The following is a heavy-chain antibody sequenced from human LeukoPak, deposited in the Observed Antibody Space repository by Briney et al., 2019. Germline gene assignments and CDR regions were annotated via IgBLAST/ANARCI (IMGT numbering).Heavy chain of an antibody. Sequence: ASVKVSCKGSGYTFTDYYLHWVRQAPGQGLEWVGYINPRDGGTSSPPNFRGRVTMTTDASSSTVYMELSRLTSDDTAIYFCAREGNGLLSKDLDYWGQGTLVTVSS. V-gene: IGHV1-2*02. CDR1: GYTFTDYY. J-gene: IGHJ4*02. D-gene: IGHD2-15*01. CDR3: AREGNGLLSKDLDY. CDR2: INPRDGGT.